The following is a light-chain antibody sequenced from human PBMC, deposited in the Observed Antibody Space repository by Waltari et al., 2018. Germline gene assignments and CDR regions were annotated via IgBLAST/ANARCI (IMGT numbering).Light chain of an antibody. V-gene: IGLV2-14*03. CDR3: SSYTIRSTYV. J-gene: IGLJ1*01. CDR1: SSDVGGYNY. CDR2: DVS. Sequence: QSALTQPASVSGSPGQSITISCTGTSSDVGGYNYVSWYQQHQGKAPKLIISDVSNRPYGVSSRFSGSKSGNTASLTISGLQAEDKADYYCSSYTIRSTYVFGIGTKVTVL.